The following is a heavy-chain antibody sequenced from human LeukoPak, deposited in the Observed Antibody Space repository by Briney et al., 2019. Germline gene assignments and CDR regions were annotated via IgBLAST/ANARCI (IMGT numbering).Heavy chain of an antibody. CDR2: IYPGDSDT. D-gene: IGHD3-22*01. V-gene: IGHV5-51*01. CDR1: GYSFFNYW. CDR3: ARSITMIVVVAAFDI. J-gene: IGHJ3*02. Sequence: GESLKISCQGQGYSFFNYWIGWVRQMPGKGLEWMGIIYPGDSDTRYSPSFQGQVTISADKSISTAYLQWSSLKASDTAMYYCARSITMIVVVAAFDIWGQGTMVTVSS.